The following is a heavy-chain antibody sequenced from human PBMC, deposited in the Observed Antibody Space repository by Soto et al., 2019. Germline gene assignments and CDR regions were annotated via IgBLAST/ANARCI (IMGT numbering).Heavy chain of an antibody. CDR1: GGTFSSYT. V-gene: IGHV1-69*04. CDR3: ARDREDIVVVPAAGASGWFEP. D-gene: IGHD2-2*01. J-gene: IGHJ5*02. CDR2: IIPILGIA. Sequence: ASVKVSCKASGGTFSSYTISWVRQAPGQGLEWMGRIIPILGIANYAQKFQGRVTITADKSTSTAYMELSSLRSEDTAVYYCARDREDIVVVPAAGASGWFEPWGQGTLVTVSS.